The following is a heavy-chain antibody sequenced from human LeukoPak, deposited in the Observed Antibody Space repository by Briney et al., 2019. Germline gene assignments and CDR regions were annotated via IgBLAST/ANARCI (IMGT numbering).Heavy chain of an antibody. Sequence: PGGSLRLSCVVSGFTFSRYWMSWVRQAPGKGLEWVANIKQDGSEKYYADSVEGRFTISRDNAKNSLYLQMNSLRDEDTALYYCARDDIRLEAAGNNWFDPWGQGTLVTVSS. J-gene: IGHJ5*02. V-gene: IGHV3-7*01. CDR1: GFTFSRYW. CDR2: IKQDGSEK. CDR3: ARDDIRLEAAGNNWFDP. D-gene: IGHD6-13*01.